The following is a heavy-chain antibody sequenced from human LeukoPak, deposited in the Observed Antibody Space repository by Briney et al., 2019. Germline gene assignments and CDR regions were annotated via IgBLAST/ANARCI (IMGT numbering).Heavy chain of an antibody. V-gene: IGHV4-39*01. CDR3: ARLRDIVVIPAADANWFDP. CDR2: IDYSGTT. Sequence: SETLSLTCTVSSGSISSSSYYWGWIRQPPGKGLEWIGSIDYSGTTYYNPSLKSRVTISVDTSKNQFSLKLSSVTAADTAVYYCARLRDIVVIPAADANWFDPWGQGTLVTVSS. D-gene: IGHD2-2*01. CDR1: SGSISSSSYY. J-gene: IGHJ5*02.